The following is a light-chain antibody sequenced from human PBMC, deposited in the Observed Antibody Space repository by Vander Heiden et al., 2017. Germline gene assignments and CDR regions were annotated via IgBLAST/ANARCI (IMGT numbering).Light chain of an antibody. CDR1: QSISNY. Sequence: DPVTITCRASQSISNYLHWYQQKPGKAPKVLIYAASSLQSGVPSRFSGSGSGTDFTLTITRLQPEDFATYYCQQTDNTPSTFGQGTKMEIK. V-gene: IGKV1-39*01. CDR2: AAS. J-gene: IGKJ2*02. CDR3: QQTDNTPST.